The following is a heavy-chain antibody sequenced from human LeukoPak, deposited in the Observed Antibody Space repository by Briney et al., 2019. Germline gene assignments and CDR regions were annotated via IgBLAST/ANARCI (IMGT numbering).Heavy chain of an antibody. J-gene: IGHJ4*02. D-gene: IGHD6-19*01. CDR1: GYTFTVYY. CDR3: ASMGKAVAAVDY. CDR2: INPNSGGT. Sequence: ASVKVSCRASGYTFTVYYMHWVRHAPGRGREGMGWINPNSGGTNCAQTSQGRVTMTRDTTISTAYMELSRLRSHDTPVYYCASMGKAVAAVDYWGQGTLVTVSS. V-gene: IGHV1-2*02.